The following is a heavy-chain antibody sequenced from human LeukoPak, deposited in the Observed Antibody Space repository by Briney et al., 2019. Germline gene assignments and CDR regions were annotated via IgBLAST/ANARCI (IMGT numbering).Heavy chain of an antibody. CDR2: ISGSGGST. CDR1: GFTFSSYA. J-gene: IGHJ4*02. CDR3: AKSSGYSYGYPFDY. V-gene: IGHV3-23*01. Sequence: GGSLRLSCAASGFTFSSYAMSWVRQAPGKGLEWVSGISGSGGSTYYADSVKGRFAISRDNSKNTLYLQMNSLRAEDTAVYYCAKSSGYSYGYPFDYWGQGTLVTVSS. D-gene: IGHD5-18*01.